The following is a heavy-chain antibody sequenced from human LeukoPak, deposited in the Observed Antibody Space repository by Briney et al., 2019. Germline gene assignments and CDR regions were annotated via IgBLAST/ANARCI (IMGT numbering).Heavy chain of an antibody. CDR1: GYTFTGYD. J-gene: IGHJ4*02. Sequence: GASVKVSCKASGYTFTGYDINWVRQATGQGLEWMGLMNPNSGNTDYAQKFQGRVTMTRDTSISTAYMELSSLTSEDTAVYYCARPGAAAGFAYWGQGTLVTVS. D-gene: IGHD6-13*01. V-gene: IGHV1-8*01. CDR3: ARPGAAAGFAY. CDR2: MNPNSGNT.